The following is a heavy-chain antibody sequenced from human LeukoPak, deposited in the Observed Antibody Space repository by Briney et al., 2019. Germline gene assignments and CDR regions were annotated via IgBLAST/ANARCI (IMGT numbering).Heavy chain of an antibody. V-gene: IGHV1-2*02. Sequence: GASVKVSCKASGYTFTDSYMHWVRQAPGQGLEWMGWINPNSGGTKYAQKFQGRVTMTRDTSISTAYMELSRLRSDDTAVYYCVRDHQLVAFDPWGQGTLVTVSS. CDR1: GYTFTDSY. D-gene: IGHD6-13*01. J-gene: IGHJ5*02. CDR2: INPNSGGT. CDR3: VRDHQLVAFDP.